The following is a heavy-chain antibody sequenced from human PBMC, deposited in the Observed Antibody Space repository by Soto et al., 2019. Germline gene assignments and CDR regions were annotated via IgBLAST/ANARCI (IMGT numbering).Heavy chain of an antibody. CDR3: TRLYDFWSAYPQKYFDY. CDR1: GGSLSGYY. J-gene: IGHJ4*02. D-gene: IGHD3-3*01. CDR2: INHSGTT. Sequence: QVQLQQWGAGLLKPSETLSLTCGVYGGSLSGYYWTWIRQPPGKGLEWIGEINHSGTTSYNPSLKSRVTIAIDTSQNQLSLKLSSVTAADTAMYYCTRLYDFWSAYPQKYFDYWGQGTLVTVSS. V-gene: IGHV4-34*01.